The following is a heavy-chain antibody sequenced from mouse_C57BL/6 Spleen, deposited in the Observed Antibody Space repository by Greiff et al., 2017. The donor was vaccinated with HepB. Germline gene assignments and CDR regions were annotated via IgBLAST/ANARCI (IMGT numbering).Heavy chain of an antibody. CDR3: ARLSAMDY. Sequence: VQLQQSGGGLVKPGGSLKLSCAASGFTFSDYGMHWVRQAPEKGLEWVAYISSGSSTIYYADTVKGRFTISRDNAKNPLFLQMTSLRSEDTAMYYCARLSAMDYWGQGTSVTVSS. CDR2: ISSGSSTI. J-gene: IGHJ4*01. CDR1: GFTFSDYG. V-gene: IGHV5-17*01.